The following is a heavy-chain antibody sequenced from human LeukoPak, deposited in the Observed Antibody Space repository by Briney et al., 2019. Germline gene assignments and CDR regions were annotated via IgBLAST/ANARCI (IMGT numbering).Heavy chain of an antibody. Sequence: GGSLRLSCAASGFTFTTYALTWVRQAPGKGLEWVSGISWNSGSIGYSDSVKGRFTISRDIAKNSLFLQMNSLRPEDTALYYCAKDLKRYSSSWHGGFQHWGQGTLVTVSS. D-gene: IGHD6-13*01. CDR2: ISWNSGSI. CDR3: AKDLKRYSSSWHGGFQH. J-gene: IGHJ1*01. V-gene: IGHV3-9*01. CDR1: GFTFTTYA.